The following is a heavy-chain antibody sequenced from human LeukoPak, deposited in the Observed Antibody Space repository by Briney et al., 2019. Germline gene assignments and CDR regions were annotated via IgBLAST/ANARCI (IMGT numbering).Heavy chain of an antibody. CDR2: ISSSSSYI. CDR1: GFTFSSYS. V-gene: IGHV3-21*01. D-gene: IGHD2-2*01. Sequence: GGSLRLSCAASGFTFSSYSMNWVRQAPGKGLEWVSSISSSSSYIYYADSVKGRFTVSRDNAKNSLYLQMNSLRAEDTAVYYCARGGVVVPAAIHWGQGTLVTVSS. J-gene: IGHJ4*02. CDR3: ARGGVVVPAAIH.